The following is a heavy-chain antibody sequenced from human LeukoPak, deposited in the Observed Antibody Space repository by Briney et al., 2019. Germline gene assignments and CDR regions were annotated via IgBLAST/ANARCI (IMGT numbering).Heavy chain of an antibody. CDR1: GFSFSSTNA. D-gene: IGHD1-26*01. Sequence: GGSLRLSCAASGFSFSSTNAMGWVRQAPGKGLEWVSTFSNSADTAYYADSVKGRFTISRDNSKNTLYLQMNSLRAEDTAVYYCTRGYSGSYRIDYWGQGTLVTVSS. V-gene: IGHV3-23*01. CDR2: FSNSADTA. J-gene: IGHJ4*02. CDR3: TRGYSGSYRIDY.